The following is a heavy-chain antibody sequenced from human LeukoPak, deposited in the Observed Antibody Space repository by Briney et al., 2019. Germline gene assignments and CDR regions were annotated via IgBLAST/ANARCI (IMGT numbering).Heavy chain of an antibody. D-gene: IGHD6-13*01. CDR1: GGSISSYY. V-gene: IGHV4-59*01. CDR3: ASRGAAADNYYYYYMDV. J-gene: IGHJ6*03. Sequence: SETLSLTCTVSGGSISSYYWSWIRQPPGKGLEWIGYIYYSGSTNYNPSLKSRVTISVDTSKNQFSLKLSSVTAADTAVYYCASRGAAADNYYYYYMDVWGKGTTVTVSS. CDR2: IYYSGST.